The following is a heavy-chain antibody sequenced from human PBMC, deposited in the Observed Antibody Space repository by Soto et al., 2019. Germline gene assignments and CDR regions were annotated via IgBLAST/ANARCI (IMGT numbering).Heavy chain of an antibody. Sequence: EVQLLESGGGLVQPGGSLRLSCAASGFTFSSYAMRWVRQAPGKGLEWVSAISGSGGSTYYADSVKGRFTISRDNSNNTLDLQMTSLRAEDTAVYYCEKGTSGSRYYYYYYGMYVWGQGTTVTVSS. CDR1: GFTFSSYA. CDR2: ISGSGGST. D-gene: IGHD3-10*01. V-gene: IGHV3-23*01. CDR3: EKGTSGSRYYYYYYGMYV. J-gene: IGHJ6*02.